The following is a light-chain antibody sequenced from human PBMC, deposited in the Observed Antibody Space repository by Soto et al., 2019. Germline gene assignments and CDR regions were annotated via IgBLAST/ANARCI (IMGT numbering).Light chain of an antibody. Sequence: DIQMTQSPSTLSASVGDRVTITCRASQSISSWLAWYQQKPGKAPNLLIYKASTLESGVPSRFSGSGSGTEFTLTISSLQPDDFATYYGQQYNSYSSTFGGGTKVEIK. CDR2: KAS. CDR1: QSISSW. CDR3: QQYNSYSST. V-gene: IGKV1-5*03. J-gene: IGKJ4*01.